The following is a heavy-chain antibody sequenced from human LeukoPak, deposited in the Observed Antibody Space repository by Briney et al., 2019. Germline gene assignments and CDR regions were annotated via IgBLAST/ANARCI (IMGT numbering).Heavy chain of an antibody. J-gene: IGHJ3*02. Sequence: SSVKVSCKVSGYTLTELSMHWVRQAPGKGLEWMGGLEPEEVETNYAQKSQGRVTMTEATSTDTAYMELSSLRSEDTAVYSCATIVVVIAIQAGAFDIWGQGTMVTVSS. D-gene: IGHD2-21*01. CDR2: LEPEEVET. V-gene: IGHV1-24*01. CDR1: GYTLTELS. CDR3: ATIVVVIAIQAGAFDI.